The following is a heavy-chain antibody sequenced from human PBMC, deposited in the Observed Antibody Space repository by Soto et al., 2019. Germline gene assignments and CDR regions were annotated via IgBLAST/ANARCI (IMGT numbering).Heavy chain of an antibody. Sequence: RWSLRLSCSASVFTFSSYAMHWVRQAPGKGLEWVAVISYDGSNKYYADSVKGRFTISRDNSKNTLYLQMNSLRAEDTAVYYCASPQWLVRYFDYWAREPWSPSPQ. J-gene: IGHJ4*02. V-gene: IGHV3-30-3*01. CDR1: VFTFSSYA. CDR2: ISYDGSNK. D-gene: IGHD6-19*01. CDR3: ASPQWLVRYFDY.